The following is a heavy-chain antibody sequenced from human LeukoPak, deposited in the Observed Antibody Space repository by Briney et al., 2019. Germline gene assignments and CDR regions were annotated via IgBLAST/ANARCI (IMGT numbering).Heavy chain of an antibody. CDR3: ARNNWNSRTQRWFYFDY. CDR2: IWHDGSNE. V-gene: IGHV3-33*01. CDR1: GFNFGIHG. J-gene: IGHJ4*02. Sequence: PGRSLRLSCAASGFNFGIHGMHWVRQAPGKGLEWLAIIWHDGSNEYYEDSAKGRFTISRDNSKNTVYLQMDSLRAEDTAVYYCARNNWNSRTQRWFYFDYWGQGTLVTVSS. D-gene: IGHD1-1*01.